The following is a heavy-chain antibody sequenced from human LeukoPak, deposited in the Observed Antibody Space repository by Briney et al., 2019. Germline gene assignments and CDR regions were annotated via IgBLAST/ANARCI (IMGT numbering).Heavy chain of an antibody. J-gene: IGHJ6*03. CDR1: GYTFTRYD. Sequence: ASVKVSCKASGYTFTRYDINWVRQATGQGLEWMGWMNPNSGNTGYAQKFQGRVTITRNTSISTAYMELSSLRSEDTAVYFCARTKLSSAYYFYQMDVWGKGTTVTVSS. V-gene: IGHV1-8*03. D-gene: IGHD6-25*01. CDR2: MNPNSGNT. CDR3: ARTKLSSAYYFYQMDV.